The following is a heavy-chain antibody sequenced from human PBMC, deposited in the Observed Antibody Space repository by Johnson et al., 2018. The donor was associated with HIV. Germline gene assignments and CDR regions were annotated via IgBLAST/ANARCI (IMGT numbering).Heavy chain of an antibody. CDR1: GFTFNNYY. CDR3: ARASQGAYDI. J-gene: IGHJ3*02. V-gene: IGHV3-7*01. Sequence: VQLVESGGGVVQPGRSLRLSCAASGFTFNNYYMAWVRQAPGKGLEWVATMNRGGSEIFYVASVKGRFTISGDIAKNSLYLQMNSLRADDTAIYYCARASQGAYDIWGQGTMVTVSS. CDR2: MNRGGSEI.